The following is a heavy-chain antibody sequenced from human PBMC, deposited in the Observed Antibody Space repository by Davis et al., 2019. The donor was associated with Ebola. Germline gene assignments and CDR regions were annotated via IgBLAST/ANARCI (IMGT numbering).Heavy chain of an antibody. CDR2: INHSGST. CDR1: GGSISSSSYY. Sequence: PSETLSLTCTVSGGSISSSSYYWGWIRQPPGKGLEWIGEINHSGSTNYNPSLKSRVTISVDTSKNQFSLKLSSVTAADTAVYYCARDAPGLEWLGMDVWGKGTTVTVSS. V-gene: IGHV4-39*07. D-gene: IGHD3-3*01. J-gene: IGHJ6*04. CDR3: ARDAPGLEWLGMDV.